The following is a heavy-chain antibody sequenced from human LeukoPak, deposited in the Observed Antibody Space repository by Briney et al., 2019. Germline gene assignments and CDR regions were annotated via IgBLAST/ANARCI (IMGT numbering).Heavy chain of an antibody. J-gene: IGHJ4*02. V-gene: IGHV3-21*01. Sequence: GRSLRLSCAASGFSFSSYGMHWVRQAPGKGLEWVSSISSSSSYIYYADSVKGRFTISRDNAKNSLYLQMNSLRAEDTAAYYCARDCRGGSCYSYWGQGTLVTVSS. CDR1: GFSFSSYG. CDR3: ARDCRGGSCYSY. D-gene: IGHD2-15*01. CDR2: ISSSSSYI.